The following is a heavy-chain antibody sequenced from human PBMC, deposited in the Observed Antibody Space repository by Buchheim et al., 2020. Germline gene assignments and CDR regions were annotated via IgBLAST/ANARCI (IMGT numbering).Heavy chain of an antibody. D-gene: IGHD6-13*01. CDR3: AREIAAGDFDY. V-gene: IGHV3-48*01. Sequence: EVRLVESGGGLVQPGGSLRLSCAASGFTFSSYNMNWVRQAPGKGLEWVSFIGTITGNIYYAASVNVRFTISRDNAKNSLYLQINSLRAEDTAVYYCAREIAAGDFDYWGQGTL. J-gene: IGHJ4*02. CDR1: GFTFSSYN. CDR2: IGTITGNI.